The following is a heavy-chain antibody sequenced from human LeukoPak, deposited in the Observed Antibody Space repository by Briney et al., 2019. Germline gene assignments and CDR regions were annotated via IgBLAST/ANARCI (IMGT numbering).Heavy chain of an antibody. CDR3: ARDLVDTAMWEFDY. CDR1: GGSISSYY. D-gene: IGHD5-18*01. V-gene: IGHV4-59*12. CDR2: IYYSGST. J-gene: IGHJ4*02. Sequence: PSETLSLTCTVSGGSISSYYWSWIRQPPGKGLEWIGYIYYSGSTNYNPSLKSRVTISVDTSKNQFSLKLSSVTAADTAVYYCARDLVDTAMWEFDYWGQGTLVTVSS.